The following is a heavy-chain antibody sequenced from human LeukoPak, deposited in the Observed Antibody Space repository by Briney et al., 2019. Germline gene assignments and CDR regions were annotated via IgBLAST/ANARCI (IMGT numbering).Heavy chain of an antibody. V-gene: IGHV6-1*01. CDR1: GDSVSSNSAA. CDR2: TYYRSKWYN. D-gene: IGHD2-21*01. J-gene: IGHJ6*02. Sequence: SQTLSLTCAISGDSVSSNSAAWHWIRQSPSRGLEWLGRTYYRSKWYNDYAVSVKSRITISSDTSKNQFSLQLNSVTPEDTALYYCVRQKSDDNYYYGLDVWGQGTTVTVSS. CDR3: VRQKSDDNYYYGLDV.